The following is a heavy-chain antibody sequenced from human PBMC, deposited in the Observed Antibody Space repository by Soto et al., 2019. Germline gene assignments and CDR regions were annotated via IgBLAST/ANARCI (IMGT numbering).Heavy chain of an antibody. D-gene: IGHD5-18*01. CDR3: ASRNTAMVTRYYYYGMDV. CDR1: GGSISSSSYY. CDR2: IYYSGST. J-gene: IGHJ6*02. Sequence: PSETLSLTCTVSGGSISSSSYYWGWIRQPPGKGLEWIGSIYYSGSTYYNPSLKSRVTISVDTSKNQFSLKLSSVTAADTAVYYCASRNTAMVTRYYYYGMDVWGQGTTVTVLL. V-gene: IGHV4-39*01.